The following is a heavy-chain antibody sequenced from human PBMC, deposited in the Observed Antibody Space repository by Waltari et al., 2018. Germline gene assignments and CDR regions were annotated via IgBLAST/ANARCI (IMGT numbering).Heavy chain of an antibody. J-gene: IGHJ4*02. CDR3: ARDREDSSGWFRGGWNARFDY. D-gene: IGHD6-19*01. V-gene: IGHV4-4*07. CDR2: IYTSGST. CDR1: GGSISSYY. Sequence: QVQLQESGPGLVKPSETLSLTCTVSGGSISSYYWSWIRQPAGKGLEWIGRIYTSGSTNYNPSLKSRVTMSVDTSKNQFSLKLSSVTAADTAVYYCARDREDSSGWFRGGWNARFDYWGQETLVTVSS.